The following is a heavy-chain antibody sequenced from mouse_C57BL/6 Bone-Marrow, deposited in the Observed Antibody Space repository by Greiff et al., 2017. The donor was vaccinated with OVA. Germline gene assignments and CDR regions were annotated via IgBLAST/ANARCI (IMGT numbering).Heavy chain of an antibody. CDR1: GYTFTSYT. V-gene: IGHV1-4*01. Sequence: QVQLQQSGAELARPGASVKMSCKASGYTFTSYTMHWVKQRPGQGLEWIGYINPSSGYTKYNQKFKDKATLTADKSSSTAYMQLSSLTSEDSAVYDCARRNYGSSYDYFDYWGQGTTLTVSS. CDR3: ARRNYGSSYDYFDY. CDR2: INPSSGYT. J-gene: IGHJ2*01. D-gene: IGHD1-1*01.